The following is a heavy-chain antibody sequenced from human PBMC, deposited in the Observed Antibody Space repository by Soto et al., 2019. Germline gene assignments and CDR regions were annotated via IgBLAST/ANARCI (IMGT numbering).Heavy chain of an antibody. CDR2: ISGNGGST. Sequence: DVQLLESEGGLVQPGGSLRLSCAASGFTFNNYAMNWVRQAPGTGLEWVSTISGNGGSTYYADSVKGRFTISRDNSKNTLYLQMNSLRAEDTALYYCAKGGLITTSPYDFDYWGQGTLVTVSS. CDR3: AKGGLITTSPYDFDY. J-gene: IGHJ4*02. CDR1: GFTFNNYA. D-gene: IGHD3-16*01. V-gene: IGHV3-23*01.